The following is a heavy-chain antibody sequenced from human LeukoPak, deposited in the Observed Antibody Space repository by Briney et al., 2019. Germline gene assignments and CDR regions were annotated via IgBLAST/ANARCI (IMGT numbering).Heavy chain of an antibody. Sequence: PGGSLRLSCAASGFTFSSYEMNWVRQAAGKGLEGVSHISSSGSTIYYADSVKGRFTISRDNAKNSLYLQMNSLRAEDTAVYYCARFFPCGGYCRPRDAFDIWGQGTMVTVSS. CDR2: ISSSGSTI. V-gene: IGHV3-48*03. CDR3: ARFFPCGGYCRPRDAFDI. CDR1: GFTFSSYE. J-gene: IGHJ3*02. D-gene: IGHD2-21*02.